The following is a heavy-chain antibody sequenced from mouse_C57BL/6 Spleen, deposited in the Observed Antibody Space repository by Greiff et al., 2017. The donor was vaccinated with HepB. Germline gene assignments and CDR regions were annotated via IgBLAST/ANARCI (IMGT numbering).Heavy chain of an antibody. CDR1: GFTFSDYY. CDR3: ARMGDYGSSYGPFAY. V-gene: IGHV5-16*01. CDR2: INYDGSST. Sequence: EVHLVESEGGLVQPGSSMKLSCTASGFTFSDYYMAWVRQVPEKGLEWVANINYDGSSTYYLDSLKSRFIISRDNAKNILYLQMSSLKSEDTATYYCARMGDYGSSYGPFAYWGQGTLVTVSA. D-gene: IGHD1-1*01. J-gene: IGHJ3*01.